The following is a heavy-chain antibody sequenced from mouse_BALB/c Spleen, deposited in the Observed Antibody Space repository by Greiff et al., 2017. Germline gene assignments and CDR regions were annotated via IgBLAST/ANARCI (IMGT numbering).Heavy chain of an antibody. CDR1: GFTFSSYA. J-gene: IGHJ2*01. Sequence: EVKLVESGGGLVKPGGSLKLSCAASGFTFSSYAMSWVRQTPEKRLEWVATISSGGSYTYYPDSVKGRFTISRDNAKNTLYLQMSSLRSEDTAMYYCARDYGSSGYFDYWGQGTTLTVSS. CDR3: ARDYGSSGYFDY. D-gene: IGHD1-1*01. CDR2: ISSGGSYT. V-gene: IGHV5-9-3*01.